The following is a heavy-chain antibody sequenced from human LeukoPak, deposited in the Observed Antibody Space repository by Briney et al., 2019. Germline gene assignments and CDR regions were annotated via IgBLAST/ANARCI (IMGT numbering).Heavy chain of an antibody. CDR1: GGSISSGDYY. CDR2: IYYSGST. V-gene: IGHV4-30-4*01. J-gene: IGHJ5*02. Sequence: SQTLSLTCTVSGGSISSGDYYWSWIRQPPGKGLEWIGYIYYSGSTYYNPSLKSRVTISVDTSKNQFSLKLRSVTAADTAVYYCARVGWFGESRRSFDPWGQGTLVTVSS. D-gene: IGHD3-10*01. CDR3: ARVGWFGESRRSFDP.